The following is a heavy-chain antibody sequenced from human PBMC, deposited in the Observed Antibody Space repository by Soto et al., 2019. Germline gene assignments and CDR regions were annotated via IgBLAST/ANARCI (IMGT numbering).Heavy chain of an antibody. CDR3: ARRGSASWRNWFDS. D-gene: IGHD2-2*01. J-gene: IGHJ5*01. CDR1: GDSFSSTTYH. V-gene: IGHV4-39*02. Sequence: PSETLSLTCTVSGDSFSSTTYHWSWIRQTPGKGLEWIGAISYSGSTNYNPSLQSRVTMSVDTSTNHFSLQLTSVTAADTAVYYCARRGSASWRNWFDSWRQRTLVTVSS. CDR2: ISYSGST.